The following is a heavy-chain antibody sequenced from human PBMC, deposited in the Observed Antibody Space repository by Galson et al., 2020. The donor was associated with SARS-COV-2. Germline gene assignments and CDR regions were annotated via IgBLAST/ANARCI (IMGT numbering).Heavy chain of an antibody. J-gene: IGHJ6*03. CDR3: ARGLSITIFGANYYYYMDV. V-gene: IGHV4-34*01. CDR1: GGSFSGYY. CDR2: IHHSGST. D-gene: IGHD3-3*01. Sequence: SQTLSLTCAVFGGSFSGYYWSWIRQPPGKGLEWLGEIHHSGSTNYNPSLKSRVTISIDTSKNQFSLKLSSVTAADTAVYYCARGLSITIFGANYYYYMDVWGKGTTVTVSS.